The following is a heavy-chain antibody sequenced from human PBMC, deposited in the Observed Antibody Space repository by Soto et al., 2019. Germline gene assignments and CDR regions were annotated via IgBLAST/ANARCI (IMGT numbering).Heavy chain of an antibody. Sequence: SWSASGFTFNSYSMNLVRQSPGKGLEWVSYISSSSSTIYYADSVKGRFTISRDNAKNSLYLQMNSLRDEDTAVYYCAAGAVAGTGVFGIHYYYGMDXWGQGTRVTVS. CDR1: GFTFNSYS. J-gene: IGHJ6*02. D-gene: IGHD6-19*01. CDR3: AAGAVAGTGVFGIHYYYGMDX. CDR2: ISSSSSTI. V-gene: IGHV3-48*02.